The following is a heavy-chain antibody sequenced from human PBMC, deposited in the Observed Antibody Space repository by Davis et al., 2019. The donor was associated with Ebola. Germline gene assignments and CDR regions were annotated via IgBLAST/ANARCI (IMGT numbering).Heavy chain of an antibody. CDR3: ARDDSSGYVY. CDR2: IYYSGST. CDR1: GGSISSGGYY. Sequence: PSETLSLTCTVSGGSISSGGYYWSWIRQHPGKGLEWIGYIYYSGSTYYNPSLKSRVTISVDTSKNQFSLKLSSVTAADTAVYYCARDDSSGYVYWGQGTLVTVSS. D-gene: IGHD3-22*01. V-gene: IGHV4-31*03. J-gene: IGHJ4*02.